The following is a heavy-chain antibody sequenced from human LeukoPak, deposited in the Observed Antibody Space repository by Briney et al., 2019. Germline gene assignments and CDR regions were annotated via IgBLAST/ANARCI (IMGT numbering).Heavy chain of an antibody. V-gene: IGHV3-30*02. J-gene: IGHJ4*02. CDR1: GFTFSSYG. CDR3: AKVFPGLVDYFDY. CDR2: IRYDGSNK. Sequence: GGSLRLSCAASGFTFSSYGMHWVRQAPGKGLEWVAFIRYDGSNKYYADSVKGRFTISRENSKNTLYLQMNSLRAEDTAVYYCAKVFPGLVDYFDYWGQGTLVTVSS. D-gene: IGHD3/OR15-3a*01.